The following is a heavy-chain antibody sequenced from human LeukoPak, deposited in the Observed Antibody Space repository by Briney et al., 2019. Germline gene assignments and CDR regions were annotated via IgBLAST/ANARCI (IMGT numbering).Heavy chain of an antibody. V-gene: IGHV3-9*01. D-gene: IGHD3-22*01. CDR1: GFTFGDYA. J-gene: IGHJ3*02. CDR2: ISWNSDSI. Sequence: GGSLRLSCAASGFTFGDYAMHWVRQAPGKGLEWVSGISWNSDSIGYADSVKGRFTISRDNAKNSLYLQMNSLRAEDTALYYCAKVSYDSSGYYSGAFDIWGQGTMVTVSS. CDR3: AKVSYDSSGYYSGAFDI.